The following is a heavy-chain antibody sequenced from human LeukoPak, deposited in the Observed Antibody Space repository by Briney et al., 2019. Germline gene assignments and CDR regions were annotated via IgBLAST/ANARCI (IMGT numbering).Heavy chain of an antibody. CDR2: IKPDGSEK. CDR1: GFTFSNYW. CDR3: ARVHAD. V-gene: IGHV3-7*01. Sequence: GGSLRLSCAASGFTFSNYWMTWVRQAPGKGLEWVANIKPDGSEKYYVDSVKGRFTISRDNAKNSLYLHMNSPTAEDTAVYYCARVHADWGQGTLVTVSS. J-gene: IGHJ4*02.